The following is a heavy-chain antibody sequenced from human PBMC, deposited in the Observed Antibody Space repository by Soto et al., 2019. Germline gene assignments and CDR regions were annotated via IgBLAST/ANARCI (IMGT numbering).Heavy chain of an antibody. CDR2: IYYSGST. CDR1: GGTISSSSYY. J-gene: IGHJ4*02. CDR3: ARHGREFGGDFDY. D-gene: IGHD3-10*01. Sequence: SETLSLTCPVSGGTISSSSYYWGWIRQPPGKGLEWIGSIYYSGSTYYNPSLKSRITISADTSKNQFSLKLSSVTAADTAVYYCARHGREFGGDFDYWGQGTLVTVSS. V-gene: IGHV4-39*01.